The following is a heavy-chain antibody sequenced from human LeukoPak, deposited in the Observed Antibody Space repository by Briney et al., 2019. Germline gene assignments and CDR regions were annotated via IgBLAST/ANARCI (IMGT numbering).Heavy chain of an antibody. CDR3: AREGGYSYGMEDY. J-gene: IGHJ4*02. D-gene: IGHD5-18*01. CDR1: GFTFSSYG. Sequence: GGSLRLSCAASGFTFSSYGMHWVRQAPGKGLEWVAFIRYDGSNKYYADSVKGRFTISRDNSKNTLYLQMNSLRAEDTAVYYCAREGGYSYGMEDYWGQGTLVTVSS. CDR2: IRYDGSNK. V-gene: IGHV3-30*02.